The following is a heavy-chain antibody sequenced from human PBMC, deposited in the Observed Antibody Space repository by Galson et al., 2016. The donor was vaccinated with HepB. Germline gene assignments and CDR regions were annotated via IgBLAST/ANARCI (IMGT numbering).Heavy chain of an antibody. V-gene: IGHV1-69*13. CDR2: LIPIFRTT. D-gene: IGHD2-2*01. CDR1: GGTFGTRT. J-gene: IGHJ3*02. Sequence: SVKVSCKASGGTFGTRTINWVRQAPGQGLEWMGGLIPIFRTTTYAQKFLGRVTITADEATTTAYLELSSLRSEDTAVYYCAARLGYCSTTSGYGGFYDAFDIWGQGTMVTVSS. CDR3: AARLGYCSTTSGYGGFYDAFDI.